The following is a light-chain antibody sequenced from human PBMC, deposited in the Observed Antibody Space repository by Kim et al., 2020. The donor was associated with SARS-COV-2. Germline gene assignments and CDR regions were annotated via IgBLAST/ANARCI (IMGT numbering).Light chain of an antibody. CDR3: QVWDSSSDHREVV. V-gene: IGLV3-21*04. Sequence: GKTSRITCGGNNIGSKSVHWYQQKPGQAPVLVIYYDSDRPSGIPERFSGSNSGNTATLTISRVEAGDEADYYCQVWDSSSDHREVVFGGGTQLTVL. J-gene: IGLJ2*01. CDR1: NIGSKS. CDR2: YDS.